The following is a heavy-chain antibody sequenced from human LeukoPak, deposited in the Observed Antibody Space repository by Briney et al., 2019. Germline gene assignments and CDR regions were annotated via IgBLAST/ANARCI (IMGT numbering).Heavy chain of an antibody. CDR3: AHRARGYRFDS. CDR1: GFSLSTSGVG. Sequence: SGPTLVKPTQTLTLTCTFSGFSLSTSGVGLAWIRQPPGKALEWLALIYWDDDMRYSPSLKTRLTITKDTSKNHVVLTMTDMDPVDTATYFCAHRARGYRFDSWGQGTLVTVSS. J-gene: IGHJ4*02. D-gene: IGHD5-12*01. CDR2: IYWDDDM. V-gene: IGHV2-5*02.